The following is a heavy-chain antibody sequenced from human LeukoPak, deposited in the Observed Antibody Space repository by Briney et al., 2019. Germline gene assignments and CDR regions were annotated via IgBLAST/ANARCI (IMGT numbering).Heavy chain of an antibody. J-gene: IGHJ5*02. V-gene: IGHV6-1*01. D-gene: IGHD6-6*01. CDR1: GDSVSSNSAA. Sequence: SQTLSLTCAISGDSVSSNSAAWNWIRQSPSRGLEWLGRTYYRSKWYNDYAVSVKSRITINPDTSKNQFALQLNSVTPEDTAVYYCARVGALCSSRQNWFDPWGQGTLVTVSS. CDR2: TYYRSKWYN. CDR3: ARVGALCSSRQNWFDP.